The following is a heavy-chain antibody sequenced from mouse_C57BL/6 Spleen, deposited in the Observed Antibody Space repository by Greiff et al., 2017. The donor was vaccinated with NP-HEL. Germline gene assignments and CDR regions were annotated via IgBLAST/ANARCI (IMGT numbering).Heavy chain of an antibody. CDR3: ARRGYGLRWYYFDY. CDR1: GYAFTNYL. V-gene: IGHV1-54*01. Sequence: VQLQQSGAELVRPGTSVKVSCKASGYAFTNYLIEWVKQRPGQGLEWIGVINPGSGGTNYNEKFKGKATLTADKSSSTAYMQLSSLTSEDSAVYFCARRGYGLRWYYFDYWGQGTTLTVSS. J-gene: IGHJ2*01. CDR2: INPGSGGT. D-gene: IGHD2-4*01.